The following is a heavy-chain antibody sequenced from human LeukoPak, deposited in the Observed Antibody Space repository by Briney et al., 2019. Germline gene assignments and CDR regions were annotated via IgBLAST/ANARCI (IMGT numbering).Heavy chain of an antibody. CDR2: INNRGTT. J-gene: IGHJ4*02. CDR3: ARYRDGDRDISRDI. D-gene: IGHD4-17*01. Sequence: SETLSLTCTVSGDSITSDYWSWIRQPPGKGREWIGFINNRGTTSYNPSLTSRVTISRDMSKNQFALKLSSVSAADAAVYYCARYRDGDRDISRDIWGQGTLVTVSS. V-gene: IGHV4-59*08. CDR1: GDSITSDY.